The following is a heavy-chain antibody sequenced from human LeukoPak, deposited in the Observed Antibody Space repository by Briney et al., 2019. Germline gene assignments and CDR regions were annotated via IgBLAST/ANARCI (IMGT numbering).Heavy chain of an antibody. V-gene: IGHV4-59*08. Sequence: SETLSLTCTVSGGSIRSYYWSWIRQPPGKGLEWIGYIHYSGSTNYSPSLKSRVTISVDTSKNQISLKLSSVTAADTAVYYCARHVYSSAWYAGALDYWGQGTLVTVSS. CDR3: ARHVYSSAWYAGALDY. CDR1: GGSIRSYY. D-gene: IGHD6-19*01. CDR2: IHYSGST. J-gene: IGHJ4*02.